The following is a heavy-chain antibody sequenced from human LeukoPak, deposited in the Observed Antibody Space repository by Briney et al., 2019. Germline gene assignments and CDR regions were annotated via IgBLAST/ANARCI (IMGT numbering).Heavy chain of an antibody. CDR3: ARAPLRAVWYFDL. V-gene: IGHV4-59*01. CDR1: GGSITSYY. D-gene: IGHD6-19*01. J-gene: IGHJ2*01. CDR2: IDYTGST. Sequence: SETLTLTCTVSGGSITSYYWSWIRKPPGKGLDWIGYIDYTGSTKYNPSLKSRVTTSVDTSQTHFSLRLSSVTVADTATYFCARAPLRAVWYFDLWGRGTLVAVSS.